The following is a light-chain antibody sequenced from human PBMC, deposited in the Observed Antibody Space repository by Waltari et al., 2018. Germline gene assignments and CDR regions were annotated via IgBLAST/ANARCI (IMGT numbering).Light chain of an antibody. CDR3: SSYAGSFPYV. V-gene: IGLV2-8*01. CDR2: EVS. J-gene: IGLJ1*01. Sequence: QSALTQPPSASGSPGQSVTISCTGTGSDVGGYNYVSWYQQHPGKAPKLMSYEVSKRPSGVPDRCAGSKTGNAASLSVSWLQSEDEADYYCSSYAGSFPYVFGTGTKVTVL. CDR1: GSDVGGYNY.